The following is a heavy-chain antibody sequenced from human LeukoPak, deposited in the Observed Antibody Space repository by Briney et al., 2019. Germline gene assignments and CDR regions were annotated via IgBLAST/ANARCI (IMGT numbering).Heavy chain of an antibody. V-gene: IGHV3-74*01. Sequence: GGSLRLSCAASGFTFSSYWMHWVRQAPGKGLVWVSRINPDGGSTSYADSVKGRFTISRDNSKNTLYLQMNSLRAEDTAVYYCAKDSIAAAGNFDYWGQGTLVTVSS. CDR1: GFTFSSYW. D-gene: IGHD6-13*01. CDR3: AKDSIAAAGNFDY. CDR2: INPDGGST. J-gene: IGHJ4*02.